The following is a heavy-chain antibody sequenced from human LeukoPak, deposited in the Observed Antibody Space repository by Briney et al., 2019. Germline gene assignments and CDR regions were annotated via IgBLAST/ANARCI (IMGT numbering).Heavy chain of an antibody. J-gene: IGHJ4*02. V-gene: IGHV1-2*02. CDR3: ARGGYYDSSAYVDY. CDR1: GYTFTDYY. D-gene: IGHD3-22*01. CDR2: INPNSGGT. Sequence: ASVKVSCKASGYTFTDYYLQWVRQAPGQGLEWMGWINPNSGGTNSAQKFQGRVTMTRDTSISTAYMELSRLRSDDTAVYYCARGGYYDSSAYVDYWGQGTLVTVSS.